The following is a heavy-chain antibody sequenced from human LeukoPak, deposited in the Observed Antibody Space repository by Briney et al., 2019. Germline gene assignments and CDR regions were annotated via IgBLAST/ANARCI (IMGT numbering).Heavy chain of an antibody. CDR3: ARDLVVPAVRKYYYMDV. D-gene: IGHD2-2*01. V-gene: IGHV3-66*02. CDR2: IYSGGST. Sequence: GGSLRLSCAASGFSFSNFATSWVRQAPGKGLEWVSVIYSGGSTYYADSVKGRFTISRDNSKNTLYLQMNSLRAEDTAVYYCARDLVVPAVRKYYYMDVWGKGTTVTVSS. CDR1: GFSFSNFA. J-gene: IGHJ6*03.